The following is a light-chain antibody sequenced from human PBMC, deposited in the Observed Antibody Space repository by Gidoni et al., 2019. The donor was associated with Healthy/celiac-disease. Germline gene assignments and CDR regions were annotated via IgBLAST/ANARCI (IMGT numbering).Light chain of an antibody. CDR3: QQRSNWPPG. J-gene: IGKJ4*01. CDR2: DAS. V-gene: IGKV3-11*01. Sequence: EIVFTQSPATLSLSPGERATLSCKASRSVSSYLAWYQQKPGQAPRLLIYDASNRATGIPARFSGSGSGTDFTLTISSLEPEDFAVYYCQQRSNWPPGFGGGTKVEIK. CDR1: RSVSSY.